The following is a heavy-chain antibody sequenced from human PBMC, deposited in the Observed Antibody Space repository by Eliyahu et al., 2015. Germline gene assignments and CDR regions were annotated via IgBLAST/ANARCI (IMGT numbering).Heavy chain of an antibody. D-gene: IGHD6-19*01. J-gene: IGHJ4*02. CDR2: ISSSSSYT. CDR3: ARSSGFPDY. V-gene: IGHV3-11*06. Sequence: QVQLVESGGGLVKPGGSLRLSXAXSGFTFXDYYMSWIRQAPGKGLEWISYISSSSSYTNYADSVKGRFTIXRDNAKKSLYLQMNSLRAEDTAVYYCARSSGFPDYWGQGTLVTVSS. CDR1: GFTFXDYY.